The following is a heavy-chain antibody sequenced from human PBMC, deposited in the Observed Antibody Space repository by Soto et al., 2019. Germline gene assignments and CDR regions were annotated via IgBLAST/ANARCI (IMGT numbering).Heavy chain of an antibody. V-gene: IGHV4-59*01. D-gene: IGHD2-2*01. Sequence: PSETLSLTCTVSGGSISSYYWSWIRQPPGKGLEWIGYIYYSGSTNYNPSLKSRVTISVDTSKNQFSLKLSSVTAADTAVYYCARGVVVVPAAKSSNIYYYYMDVWGKGTTVTVSS. CDR1: GGSISSYY. CDR2: IYYSGST. CDR3: ARGVVVVPAAKSSNIYYYYMDV. J-gene: IGHJ6*03.